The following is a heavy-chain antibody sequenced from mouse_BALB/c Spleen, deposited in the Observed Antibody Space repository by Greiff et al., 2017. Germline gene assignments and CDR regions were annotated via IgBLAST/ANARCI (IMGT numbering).Heavy chain of an antibody. CDR2: ISYSGST. J-gene: IGHJ3*01. V-gene: IGHV3-2*02. CDR1: GYSITSDYA. CDR3: AKDSSGYWFAY. D-gene: IGHD3-2*01. Sequence: EVQLVESGPGLVKPSQSLSLTCTVTGYSITSDYAWNWIRQFPGNKLEWMGYISYSGSTSYNPSLKSRISITRDTSKNQFFLQLNSVTTEDTATYYCAKDSSGYWFAYWGQGTLVTVSA.